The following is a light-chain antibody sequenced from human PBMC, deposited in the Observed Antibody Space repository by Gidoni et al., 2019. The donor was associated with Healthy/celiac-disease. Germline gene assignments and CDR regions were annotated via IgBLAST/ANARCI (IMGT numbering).Light chain of an antibody. V-gene: IGKV3-11*01. CDR1: QSVSSY. J-gene: IGKJ1*01. CDR2: DAS. CDR3: QQRSNWPLP. Sequence: EIVLTQYPATLSLSPGERATLSCRASQSVSSYLAWYQQKPGQAPRLLIYDASNRATGIPARFSGSGSGTDFTLTISSLEPEDFAVYYCQQRSNWPLPFGQGTKVEIK.